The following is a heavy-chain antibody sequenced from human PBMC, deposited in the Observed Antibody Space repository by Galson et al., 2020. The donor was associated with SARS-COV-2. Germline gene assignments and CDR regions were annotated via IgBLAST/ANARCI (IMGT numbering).Heavy chain of an antibody. D-gene: IGHD3-9*01. J-gene: IGHJ4*02. CDR2: ITSSSSYI. Sequence: GESLKISCAASGFTFSSYSMNWVRQAPGKGLEWVSSITSSSSYIYYADSVKGRFTISRDNAKNSLYLQMNSLRAEDTAVYYCARDRDYDILTAYYEYWGQGTLVTVSS. CDR3: ARDRDYDILTAYYEY. V-gene: IGHV3-21*01. CDR1: GFTFSSYS.